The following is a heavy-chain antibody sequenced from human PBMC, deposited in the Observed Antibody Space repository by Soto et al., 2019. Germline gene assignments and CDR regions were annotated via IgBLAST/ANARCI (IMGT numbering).Heavy chain of an antibody. CDR3: TRRLRGSPSSFDY. D-gene: IGHD5-12*01. V-gene: IGHV1-46*03. Sequence: QGQLVQSGAEVKKPGASVNISCKTAGYTFINYYIHWVRQAPGQGLEWVGTINPSGGRTTYAEKFQGRLTVTRDTSTSTVYMDLSSLTSEDMAMYYCTRRLRGSPSSFDYWGQGTLVTVSS. CDR2: INPSGGRT. J-gene: IGHJ4*02. CDR1: GYTFINYY.